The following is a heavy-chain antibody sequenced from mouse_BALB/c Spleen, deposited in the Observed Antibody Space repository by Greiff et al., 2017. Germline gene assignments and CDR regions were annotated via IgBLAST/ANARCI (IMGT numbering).Heavy chain of an antibody. CDR2: IDPANGNT. Sequence: VQLQQSGAELVKPGALVKLSCTASGFNIKDTYMHWVKQRPEQGLEWIGRIDPANGNTKYDPKFQGKAIITADTSSNTAYLQLSSLTSEDTAVYYCARNGNYAMDYWGQGTSVTVSS. CDR1: GFNIKDTY. V-gene: IGHV14-3*02. CDR3: ARNGNYAMDY. D-gene: IGHD2-1*01. J-gene: IGHJ4*01.